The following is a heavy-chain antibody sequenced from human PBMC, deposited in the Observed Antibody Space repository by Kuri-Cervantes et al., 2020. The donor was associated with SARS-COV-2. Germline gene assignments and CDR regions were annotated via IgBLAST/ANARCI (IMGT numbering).Heavy chain of an antibody. CDR1: GGSISSSSYY. V-gene: IGHV4-39*07. CDR3: ARAYSNYVLSDY. Sequence: SETLSLTCTVSGGSISSSSYYWGWIRQPPGKGLEWIGSIYYSGSTYYSPSLKSRVTISVDTSKNQFSLKLSSVTAADTAVYYCARAYSNYVLSDYWGQGTLVTVSS. CDR2: IYYSGST. J-gene: IGHJ4*02. D-gene: IGHD4-11*01.